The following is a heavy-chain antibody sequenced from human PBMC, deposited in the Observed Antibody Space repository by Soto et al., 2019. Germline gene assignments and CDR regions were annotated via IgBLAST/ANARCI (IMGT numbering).Heavy chain of an antibody. J-gene: IGHJ4*02. CDR3: AKDLEVGATLIPYYFDY. V-gene: IGHV3-30*18. CDR2: ISYDGSNK. D-gene: IGHD1-26*01. CDR1: GFTFSSYG. Sequence: GGSLRLSCAASGFTFSSYGMHWVRQAPGKGLEWVAVISYDGSNKYYADSVKGRFTISRDNSKNTLYLQMNSLRAEDTAVYYCAKDLEVGATLIPYYFDYWGQGTLVTVPQ.